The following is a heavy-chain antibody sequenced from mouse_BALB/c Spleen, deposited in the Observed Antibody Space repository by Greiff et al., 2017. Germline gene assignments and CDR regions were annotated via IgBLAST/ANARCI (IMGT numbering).Heavy chain of an antibody. CDR2: ISYSGST. D-gene: IGHD1-1*01. V-gene: IGHV3-2*02. CDR1: GYSITSDYA. CDR3: ARRRGDYYGSTPLYWYFDV. Sequence: VQLQQSGPGLVKPSQSLSLTCTVTGYSITSDYAWNWIRQFPGNKLEWMGYISYSGSTSYNPSLKSRISITRDTSKNQFFLQLNSVTTEDTATYYCARRRGDYYGSTPLYWYFDVWGAGTTVTVSS. J-gene: IGHJ1*01.